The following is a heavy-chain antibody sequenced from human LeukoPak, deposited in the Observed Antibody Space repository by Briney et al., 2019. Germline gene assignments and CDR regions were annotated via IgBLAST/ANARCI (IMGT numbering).Heavy chain of an antibody. J-gene: IGHJ4*02. D-gene: IGHD3-22*01. CDR2: IRYDGSNE. CDR3: AKDVRRYYYDSSTHNYFDY. CDR1: GFTFSSYS. V-gene: IGHV3-30*02. Sequence: PGGSLRLSCAASGFTFSSYSMNWVRQAPGKGLEWVAFIRYDGSNEYYADSVKGRFTISRDNSRNTLYLQMNSLRAEDTAVYYCAKDVRRYYYDSSTHNYFDYWGQGTLVTVSS.